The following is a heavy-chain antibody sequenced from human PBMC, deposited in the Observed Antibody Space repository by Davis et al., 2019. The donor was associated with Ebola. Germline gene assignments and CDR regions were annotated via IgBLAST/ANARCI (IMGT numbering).Heavy chain of an antibody. CDR3: ARGQLMDYGDYLDY. Sequence: PGGSLRLSCAASGFTFYAYWMNWVRQAPGKGLEWVAKIRQDGSEKYYVDSVEGRFTISRDNAKESVYLQMSSLRVEDTAVYYCARGQLMDYGDYLDYWGQGTLVTVSS. V-gene: IGHV3-7*01. CDR1: GFTFYAYW. J-gene: IGHJ4*02. CDR2: IRQDGSEK. D-gene: IGHD4-17*01.